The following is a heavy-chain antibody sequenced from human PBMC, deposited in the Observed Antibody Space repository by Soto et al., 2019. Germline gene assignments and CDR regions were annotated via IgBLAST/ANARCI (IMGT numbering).Heavy chain of an antibody. CDR1: GGSISSSNW. Sequence: QVQLQESGPGLVKPSGTLSLTCAVSGGSISSSNWWSWVRQPPGKGLEWIGEIYHSGSTNYNPSRRSRVTVTXXXSXXQFSLKLRSVTAADTAGYYCAGDYMVRGVMRWFDPWGQGTLVTVSS. J-gene: IGHJ5*02. D-gene: IGHD3-10*01. V-gene: IGHV4-4*02. CDR2: IYHSGST. CDR3: AGDYMVRGVMRWFDP.